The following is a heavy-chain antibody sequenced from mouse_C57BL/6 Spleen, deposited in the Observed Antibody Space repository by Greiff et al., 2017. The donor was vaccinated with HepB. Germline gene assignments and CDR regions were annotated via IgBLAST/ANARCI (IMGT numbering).Heavy chain of an antibody. CDR2: INPGSGGT. CDR3: ARASYGSGDY. CDR1: GYAFTNYL. D-gene: IGHD1-1*01. Sequence: VQLQESGAELVRPGTSVTVSCKASGYAFTNYLLEWVKQRPGQGLEWIGVINPGSGGTNYNEKFKGKATLTADKSSSTAYMQLSSLTSEDSAVYFCARASYGSGDYWGQGTTLTVSS. J-gene: IGHJ2*01. V-gene: IGHV1-54*01.